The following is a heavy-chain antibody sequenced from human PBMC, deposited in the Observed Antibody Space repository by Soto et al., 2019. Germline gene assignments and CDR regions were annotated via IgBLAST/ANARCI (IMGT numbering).Heavy chain of an antibody. CDR3: ARARTKKGRYYYDSSGSYNYYYYGMDV. CDR1: GGSFSGYY. CDR2: INHSGST. D-gene: IGHD3-22*01. Sequence: SETLSLTCAVYGGSFSGYYWGWIRQPPGKGLEWIGEINHSGSTNYNPSLKSRVTISVDTSKNQFSLKLSSVTAADTAVYYCARARTKKGRYYYDSSGSYNYYYYGMDVWGQGTTVTVSS. V-gene: IGHV4-34*01. J-gene: IGHJ6*02.